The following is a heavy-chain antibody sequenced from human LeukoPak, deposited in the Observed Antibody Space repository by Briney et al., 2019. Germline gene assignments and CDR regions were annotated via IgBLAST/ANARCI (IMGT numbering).Heavy chain of an antibody. CDR3: ARDPIGAAAGTPDY. J-gene: IGHJ4*02. D-gene: IGHD6-13*01. CDR2: IIPIFGTA. Sequence: GASVKVSCKASGGTFSSYAISWVRQAPGQGLEWMGRIIPIFGTANYAQKFQGRVTIAADESTSTAYMELSSLRSEDTAVYYCARDPIGAAAGTPDYWGQGTLVTVSS. CDR1: GGTFSSYA. V-gene: IGHV1-69*13.